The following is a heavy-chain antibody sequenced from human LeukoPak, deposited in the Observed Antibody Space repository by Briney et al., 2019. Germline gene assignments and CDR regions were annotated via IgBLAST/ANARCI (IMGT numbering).Heavy chain of an antibody. D-gene: IGHD3-3*01. CDR2: ISGSGGST. J-gene: IGHJ4*02. V-gene: IGHV3-23*01. CDR1: RFSFSSFA. Sequence: GWSLRLSCAASRFSFSSFAMTWVRQALGKGLEWVSAISGSGGSTYYADSVKGRFTISRDNSKNTLYLQMNNLRVEDTAMYYCAREENFWSGRPFSPDYWGQGTLVTVSS. CDR3: AREENFWSGRPFSPDY.